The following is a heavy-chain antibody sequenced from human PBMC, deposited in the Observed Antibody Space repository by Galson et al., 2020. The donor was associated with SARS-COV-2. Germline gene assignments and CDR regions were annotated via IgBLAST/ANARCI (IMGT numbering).Heavy chain of an antibody. CDR1: GYTFTSYY. J-gene: IGHJ6*02. CDR2: INPSGGST. D-gene: IGHD5-12*01. CDR3: ARGQDIVATIFASAYYGMDV. V-gene: IGHV1-46*01. Sequence: GASVKVSCKASGYTFTSYYMHWVRQAPGQGLEWMGIINPSGGSTSYAQKFQGRVTMTRDTSTSTVYMELSSLRSEDTAVYYCARGQDIVATIFASAYYGMDVWGQGTTVTVSS.